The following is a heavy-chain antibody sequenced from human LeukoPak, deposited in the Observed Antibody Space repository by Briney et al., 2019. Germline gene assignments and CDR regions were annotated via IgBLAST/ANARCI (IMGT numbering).Heavy chain of an antibody. CDR2: MNPNSGNT. CDR3: ARGAPYYYDSSGYIDAFDI. CDR1: GYTFTSYD. Sequence: ASVKVSCKGSGYTFTSYDINWVRQATGQGLEWMGWMNPNSGNTGYAQKFQGRVTMTRNTSISTAYMELSSLRSEDTAVYYCARGAPYYYDSSGYIDAFDIWGQGTMVTVSS. V-gene: IGHV1-8*01. D-gene: IGHD3-22*01. J-gene: IGHJ3*02.